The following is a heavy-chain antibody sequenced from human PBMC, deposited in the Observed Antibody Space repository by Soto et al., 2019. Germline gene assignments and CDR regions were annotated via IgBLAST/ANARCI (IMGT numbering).Heavy chain of an antibody. Sequence: SETLSLTCTVSGGSISSGGYYWSWIRQHPGKGLEWIGYIYYSGSTYYNPSLKSRVTISVDTSKNQFSLKLSSVTPADTAVYYCARASWKFVDPYHFDFWGQGTLVTVSS. CDR1: GGSISSGGYY. CDR3: ARASWKFVDPYHFDF. J-gene: IGHJ4*02. D-gene: IGHD2-21*01. V-gene: IGHV4-31*03. CDR2: IYYSGST.